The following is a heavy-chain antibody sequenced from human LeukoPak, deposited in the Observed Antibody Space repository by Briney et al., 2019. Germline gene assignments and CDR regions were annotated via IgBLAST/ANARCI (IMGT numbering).Heavy chain of an antibody. J-gene: IGHJ3*02. CDR3: ARGRSITLLRGVAMSDGFDN. Sequence: GGSLRLSCAASGFTFSTYSMNWVRQAPGKGLEWVSFIDTSGTYIYYGESMKGRFTISRDNAKNSLYLQMNGLRAEDTAVYYCARGRSITLLRGVAMSDGFDNWGQGTMVAVSS. CDR1: GFTFSTYS. D-gene: IGHD3-10*01. CDR2: IDTSGTYI. V-gene: IGHV3-21*01.